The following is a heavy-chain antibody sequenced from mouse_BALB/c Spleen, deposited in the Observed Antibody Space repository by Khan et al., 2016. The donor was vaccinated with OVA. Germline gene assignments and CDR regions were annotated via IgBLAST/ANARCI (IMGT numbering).Heavy chain of an antibody. V-gene: IGHV1-9*01. D-gene: IGHD2-4*01. CDR1: GYTFSNYW. Sequence: QVQLQQSGAELMKPGASMRISCKATGYTFSNYWIEWVNQGPGHGLEWIGEILPGSNNTNYNEKFKGKATFTADTSSNTAYMQLSSLTSEDSAVYYCARYTMITAFSYWGQGTLVTVSA. J-gene: IGHJ3*01. CDR2: ILPGSNNT. CDR3: ARYTMITAFSY.